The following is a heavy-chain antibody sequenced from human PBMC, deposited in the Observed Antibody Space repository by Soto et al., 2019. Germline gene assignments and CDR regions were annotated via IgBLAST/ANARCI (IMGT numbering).Heavy chain of an antibody. CDR3: AKTWMGATENYFDY. D-gene: IGHD1-26*01. V-gene: IGHV1-69*13. J-gene: IGHJ4*02. CDR1: GGTFSSYA. Sequence: GASVKVSCKASGGTFSSYAISWVRQAPGQGLEWMGGIIPIFGTANYAQKFQGRVTITADESTSTAYMELSSLRSEDTAVYYCAKTWMGATENYFDYWGQGTLVTVSS. CDR2: IIPIFGTA.